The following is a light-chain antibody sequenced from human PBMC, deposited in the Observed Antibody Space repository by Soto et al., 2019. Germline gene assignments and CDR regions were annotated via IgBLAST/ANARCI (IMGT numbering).Light chain of an antibody. CDR3: QQSFHTPYT. J-gene: IGKJ2*01. CDR1: QNINKN. V-gene: IGKV1-39*01. Sequence: IQMTQSPSSLSAFVGDSVTISCRASQNINKNLNWYQQKSGKAPSLLMYEASTLQSGVPSRFSGSGSGTDFTLAITNLQPEDFATYYCQQSFHTPYTFGQGTKREI. CDR2: EAS.